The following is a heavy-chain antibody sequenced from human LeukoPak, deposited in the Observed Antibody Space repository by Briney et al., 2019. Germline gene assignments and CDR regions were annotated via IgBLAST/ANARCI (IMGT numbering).Heavy chain of an antibody. J-gene: IGHJ1*01. CDR2: IISIFGTA. CDR1: GGTFSSYA. Sequence: SVKVSCKASGGTFSSYAISWVRQAPGQGLEWMGGIISIFGTANYAQKFQGRVTIAADESTNTAYMELSSLRSEDTAVYYCARAVRPPKEYGSGSKGGSGLHFQHWGQGTLVTVSS. V-gene: IGHV1-69*13. D-gene: IGHD3-10*01. CDR3: ARAVRPPKEYGSGSKGGSGLHFQH.